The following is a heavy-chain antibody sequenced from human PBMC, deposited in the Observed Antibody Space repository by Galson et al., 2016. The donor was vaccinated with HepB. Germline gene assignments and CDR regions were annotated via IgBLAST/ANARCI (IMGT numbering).Heavy chain of an antibody. CDR3: ARKLQRPYDVFDI. D-gene: IGHD1-1*01. CDR2: NYYSVTT. CDR1: GGSMNNYY. V-gene: IGHV4-59*01. Sequence: SETLSLTCTVSGGSMNNYYWSWIRQPPGKGLEWIENNYYSVTTNYNPSLTSRVTVSVDTSKNQFSLRLSSVTAAATAVYYCARKLQRPYDVFDIWGQGTMVIVSS. J-gene: IGHJ3*02.